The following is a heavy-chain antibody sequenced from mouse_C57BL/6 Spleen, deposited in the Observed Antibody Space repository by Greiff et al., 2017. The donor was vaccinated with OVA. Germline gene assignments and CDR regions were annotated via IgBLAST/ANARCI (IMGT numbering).Heavy chain of an antibody. Sequence: QVQLQQPGAELVMPGASVKLSCKASGYTFTSYWMHWVKQRPGQGLEWIGEIDPSDSYTNYNQKFKGKSTLTVDKSSSTAYMQLSSLTSEDSAVYYGARGRDWFAYWGQGTLVTVSA. CDR1: GYTFTSYW. V-gene: IGHV1-69*01. J-gene: IGHJ3*01. CDR3: ARGRDWFAY. CDR2: IDPSDSYT.